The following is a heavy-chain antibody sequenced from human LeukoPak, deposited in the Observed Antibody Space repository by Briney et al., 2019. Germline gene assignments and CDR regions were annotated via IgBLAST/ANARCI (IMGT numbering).Heavy chain of an antibody. CDR3: ARERGLPSSSWYDY. CDR2: IIPIFGTA. J-gene: IGHJ4*02. V-gene: IGHV1-69*05. D-gene: IGHD6-13*01. CDR1: GYTFTSYD. Sequence: SVKVSCKASGYTFTSYDINWVRQATGQGLEWMGRIIPIFGTANYAQKFQGRVTITTDESKSTAYMELSSLRSEDTAVYYCARERGLPSSSWYDYWGQGTLVTVSS.